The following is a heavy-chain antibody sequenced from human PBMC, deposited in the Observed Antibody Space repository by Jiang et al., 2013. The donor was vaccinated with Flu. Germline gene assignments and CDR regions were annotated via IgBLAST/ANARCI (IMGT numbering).Heavy chain of an antibody. CDR3: ARTTGAMIRGLGPFDY. V-gene: IGHV4-59*01. D-gene: IGHD3-10*01. Sequence: LTCTVSGGSISSYYWNWIRQPPGKGLEWIGYIYYGGSTNYNPSLKSRVTISVDTAKNHFSLKLSSVTAADTAVYYCARTTGAMIRGLGPFDYWGQGTLVTVSS. J-gene: IGHJ4*02. CDR2: IYYGGST. CDR1: GGSISSYY.